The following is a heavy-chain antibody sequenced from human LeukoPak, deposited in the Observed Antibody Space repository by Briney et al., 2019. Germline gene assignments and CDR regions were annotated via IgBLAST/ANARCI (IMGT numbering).Heavy chain of an antibody. Sequence: PSETLSLTCSVSGGSISNYHWSWIPQPPGKGLEWIGYIYYLGSTNYNPSLKSRVSISVDTSKNQFSLKLNSVSAADTAVYYCTRGPDNWNSFFDYWGQGTLVTVSS. V-gene: IGHV4-59*01. CDR1: GGSISNYH. CDR3: TRGPDNWNSFFDY. D-gene: IGHD1-20*01. J-gene: IGHJ4*02. CDR2: IYYLGST.